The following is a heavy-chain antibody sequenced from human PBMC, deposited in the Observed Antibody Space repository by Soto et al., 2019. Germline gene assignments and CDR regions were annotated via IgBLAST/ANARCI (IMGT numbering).Heavy chain of an antibody. D-gene: IGHD6-19*01. Sequence: QVQLQESGPGLVKPSGTLSFTCAVSGDSVSSPYYWCWVRQPPGKGLEWIGEVFHTGTTSYNPSLRSRVTISMDKSNNPFSLDLSYVTAADTAVYYCARSAGWYAVHSWGPGTLVIVSS. CDR1: GDSVSSPYY. J-gene: IGHJ4*02. CDR3: ARSAGWYAVHS. CDR2: VFHTGTT. V-gene: IGHV4-4*02.